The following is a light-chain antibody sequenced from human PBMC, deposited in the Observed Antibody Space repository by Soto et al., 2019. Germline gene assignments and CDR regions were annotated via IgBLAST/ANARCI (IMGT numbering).Light chain of an antibody. CDR3: SSHPPNITL. CDR1: SGDVDSHY. CDR2: EGN. J-gene: IGLJ2*01. Sequence: QSVLTQPASVSGSPGQSITISCTGTSGDVDSHYVAWYQQHPNKAPKVLIYEGNNRPSGVSDRFSGSKSGNTASLTISGLQAEDEADDYCSSHPPNITLFGGGTKLTVL. V-gene: IGLV2-14*03.